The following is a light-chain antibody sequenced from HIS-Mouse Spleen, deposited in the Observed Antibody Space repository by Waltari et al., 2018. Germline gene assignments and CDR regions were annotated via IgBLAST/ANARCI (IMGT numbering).Light chain of an antibody. CDR1: SSYVGSYNL. CDR3: CSYAGSSTVV. Sequence: QSALTQPASVSGSPGRSITISCTGTSSYVGSYNLVSWYQQHPGKAPKLMIYEGSKRPSGVSNRFSGSKSGNTASLTISGLQAEDEADYYCCSYAGSSTVVFGGGTKLTVL. CDR2: EGS. V-gene: IGLV2-23*01. J-gene: IGLJ2*01.